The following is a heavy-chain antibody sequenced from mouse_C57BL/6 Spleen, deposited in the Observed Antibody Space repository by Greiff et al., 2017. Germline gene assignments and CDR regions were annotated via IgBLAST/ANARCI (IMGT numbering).Heavy chain of an antibody. CDR3: AREGTYYYGSAWFAY. Sequence: VQLKESGPELVQPGASVKISCTASGYSFTDYNMNWVKQSNGKSLEWIGVINPNYGTTSYNQKFKGKATLTVDQSSSTAYMQLHILTSEASAVYYCAREGTYYYGSAWFAYWGQGTLVTVSA. D-gene: IGHD1-1*01. V-gene: IGHV1-39*01. J-gene: IGHJ3*01. CDR2: INPNYGTT. CDR1: GYSFTDYN.